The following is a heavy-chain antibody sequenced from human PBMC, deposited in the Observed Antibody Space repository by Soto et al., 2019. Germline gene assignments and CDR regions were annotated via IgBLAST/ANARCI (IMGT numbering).Heavy chain of an antibody. J-gene: IGHJ4*02. CDR3: ATESITMVRGDGRNYFDY. CDR2: INPNSGGT. D-gene: IGHD3-10*01. V-gene: IGHV1-2*04. CDR1: GYTFTGYY. Sequence: QVQLVQSGAEVKKPGASVKVSCKASGYTFTGYYMHWVRQAPGQGLEWMGWINPNSGGTNYAQKFQGWVTMTRDTSISRAYMELSRLRSDDTAVYYCATESITMVRGDGRNYFDYWGQGTLVTVSS.